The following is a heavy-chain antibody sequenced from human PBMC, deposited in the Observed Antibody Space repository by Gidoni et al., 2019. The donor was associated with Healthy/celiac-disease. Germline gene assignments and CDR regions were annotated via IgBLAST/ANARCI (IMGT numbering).Heavy chain of an antibody. CDR3: AKDALPYDFWSGYHY. J-gene: IGHJ4*02. D-gene: IGHD3-3*01. Sequence: EVQLSESGGGLVQPGGSLRLACAASGFTFRSYSMSWVRQAPGKGLEWVSAISCSGGSTYYADSVKGRFTISRDNSKNTLYLQMNSLRAEDTAVYYCAKDALPYDFWSGYHYWGQGTLVTVSS. V-gene: IGHV3-23*01. CDR1: GFTFRSYS. CDR2: ISCSGGST.